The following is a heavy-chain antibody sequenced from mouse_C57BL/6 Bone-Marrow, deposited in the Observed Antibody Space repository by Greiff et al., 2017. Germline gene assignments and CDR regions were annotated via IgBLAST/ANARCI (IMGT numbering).Heavy chain of an antibody. D-gene: IGHD1-1*01. V-gene: IGHV1-54*01. CDR1: GYAFTNYL. J-gene: IGHJ4*01. Sequence: VQLQQSGAELVRPGTSVKVSCKASGYAFTNYLIEWVKQRPGQGLEWIGVINPGSGGTNYNEKFKGKATLTADKSSSTAYMQLSSLTSEDSAVYFCARGSSYTYYYAMDDWGQGTSVTVSS. CDR3: ARGSSYTYYYAMDD. CDR2: INPGSGGT.